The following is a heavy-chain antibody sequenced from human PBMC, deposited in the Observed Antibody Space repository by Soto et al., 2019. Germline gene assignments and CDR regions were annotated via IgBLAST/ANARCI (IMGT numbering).Heavy chain of an antibody. CDR1: GDSVGMTSYS. CDR2: IYYSGST. V-gene: IGHV4-39*01. D-gene: IGHD3-3*01. Sequence: SGTLSLTCTVSGDSVGMTSYSWCWIRQPPGKGLEWIGSIYYSGSTYYNPSLKSRVTISGDTSKNQFSLKLSSVTAADTAVYYCARLPVLRFLEWDRYNWFDPWGQGPLVTVSS. J-gene: IGHJ5*02. CDR3: ARLPVLRFLEWDRYNWFDP.